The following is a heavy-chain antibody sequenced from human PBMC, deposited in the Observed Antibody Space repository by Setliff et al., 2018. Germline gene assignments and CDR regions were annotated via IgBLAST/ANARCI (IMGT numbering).Heavy chain of an antibody. CDR1: GASISSGTYY. V-gene: IGHV4-39*01. J-gene: IGHJ4*02. Sequence: LSLTCTVSGASISSGTYYWAWIRQPPGKGLEWIGRIHYRGTTYSNASLASRLTISVDTAKNQFSLKLTSVTAADTAVYYCARTGTYRYFDYWGQGTLVTVSS. CDR3: ARTGTYRYFDY. CDR2: IHYRGTT. D-gene: IGHD1-1*01.